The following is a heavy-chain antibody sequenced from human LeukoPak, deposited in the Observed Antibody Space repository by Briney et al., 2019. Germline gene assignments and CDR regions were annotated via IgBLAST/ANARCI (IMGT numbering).Heavy chain of an antibody. V-gene: IGHV3-23*01. Sequence: GGSLRLSCAASGFTFSSYAMSWVRQAPRKGLEWVSAISGSGGSTYYADSVKGRFTNSRDNSKNTLYLQMNSLRAEDTAVYYCARGAGYNYPYYFDYWGQGTLVTVSS. CDR2: ISGSGGST. J-gene: IGHJ4*02. CDR3: ARGAGYNYPYYFDY. CDR1: GFTFSSYA. D-gene: IGHD5-24*01.